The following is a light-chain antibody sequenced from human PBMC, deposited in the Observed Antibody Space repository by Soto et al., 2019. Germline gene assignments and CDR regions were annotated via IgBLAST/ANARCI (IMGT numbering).Light chain of an antibody. V-gene: IGKV1-17*01. CDR2: GSS. Sequence: DIQMTQSPSSLSASVGDRVTITCRASQAIRNDLAWYQQKPGRAPKRLIYGSSTLQSGVPSRFSGSGSGTEFTLTISSLQPEDFATYYCLQHNVFPRTFGQGTKVAIK. J-gene: IGKJ1*01. CDR3: LQHNVFPRT. CDR1: QAIRND.